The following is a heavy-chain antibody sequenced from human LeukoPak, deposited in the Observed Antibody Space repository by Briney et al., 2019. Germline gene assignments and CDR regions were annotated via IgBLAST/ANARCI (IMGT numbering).Heavy chain of an antibody. CDR3: ARDLQEISSFYFDY. CDR1: ELNFKTHA. V-gene: IGHV3-30*04. D-gene: IGHD3-16*02. CDR2: LSFDASGR. Sequence: GGSLRLSCVVSELNFKTHAMHWVRQAPGKGLEWVAGLSFDASGRNYADSVKGRFTISRDNSKNTLYLQMHSLSPEDTAVYFCARDLQEISSFYFDYWGQGSLVTVSS. J-gene: IGHJ4*02.